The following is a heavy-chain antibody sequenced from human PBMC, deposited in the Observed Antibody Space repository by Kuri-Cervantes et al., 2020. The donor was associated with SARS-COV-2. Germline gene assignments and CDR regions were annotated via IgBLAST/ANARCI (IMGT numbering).Heavy chain of an antibody. V-gene: IGHV4-61*01. CDR1: GGSVSSGSYY. D-gene: IGHD6-13*01. Sequence: GSLRLSCTVSGGSVSSGSYYWSWIRQPPGKGLEWIGYIYYSGSTNYNPSLKSRVTISVDTSKNQFSLKLSSVTAADMAVYYCARGFGSSSWKTRYYYYMDVWGKGTMVTVSS. J-gene: IGHJ6*03. CDR3: ARGFGSSSWKTRYYYYMDV. CDR2: IYYSGST.